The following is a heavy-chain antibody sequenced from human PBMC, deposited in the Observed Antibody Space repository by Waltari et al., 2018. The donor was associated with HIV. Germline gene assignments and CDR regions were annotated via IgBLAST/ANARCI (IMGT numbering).Heavy chain of an antibody. D-gene: IGHD1-20*01. CDR2: IIPIFGTA. Sequence: QVQLVQSGAEVKKPGSSVKVSCKASGGTFSSYAISWVQQAPGQGLEWMGGIIPIFGTANYARKFQGRVTITADESTSTAYMELSSLRSEDTAVYYCARGITGTRWHGMDVWGQGTTVTVSS. CDR3: ARGITGTRWHGMDV. V-gene: IGHV1-69*01. CDR1: GGTFSSYA. J-gene: IGHJ6*02.